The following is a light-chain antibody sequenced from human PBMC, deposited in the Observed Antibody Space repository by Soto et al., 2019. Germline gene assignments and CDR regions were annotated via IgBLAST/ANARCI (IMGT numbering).Light chain of an antibody. V-gene: IGLV2-23*01. CDR1: SSVVGSYNL. J-gene: IGLJ1*01. CDR3: CSYAGSSLYV. CDR2: EGS. Sequence: QSVLTQPASVSGSPGQSITISCTGTSSVVGSYNLVSWYQQHPGKAPKLMIYEGSKRPSGVSNRFSGSKSGNTASLTISGLQAEDEADYYCCSYAGSSLYVFGTGTKAPS.